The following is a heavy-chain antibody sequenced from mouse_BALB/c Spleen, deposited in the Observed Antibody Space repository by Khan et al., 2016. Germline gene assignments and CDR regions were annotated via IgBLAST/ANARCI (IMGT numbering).Heavy chain of an antibody. J-gene: IGHJ3*01. Sequence: EVELVESGGGLVKPGGSLKLSCAASGFTFSSYAMSWVRQSPEKRLEWVAEISSGGSYTYYPDTVTGRFTISRDNAKNTLYLEMSSLRSDDTAMCYCARAYSPYWGQGTLVTVSA. CDR2: ISSGGSYT. V-gene: IGHV5-9-4*01. CDR3: ARAYSPY. D-gene: IGHD2-12*01. CDR1: GFTFSSYA.